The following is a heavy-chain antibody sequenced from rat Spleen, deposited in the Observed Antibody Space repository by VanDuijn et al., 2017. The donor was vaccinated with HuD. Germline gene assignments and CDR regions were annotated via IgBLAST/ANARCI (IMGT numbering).Heavy chain of an antibody. J-gene: IGHJ3*01. CDR2: ISTEGTNT. D-gene: IGHD1-7*01. V-gene: IGHV5S13*01. CDR1: GFTFSDYD. CDR3: ARPNYGYPFAY. Sequence: EVQLVESGGGLVQPGKSLKLSCAASGFTFSDYDMAWVRQAPTRGLEWIASISTEGTNTYYRDSVKGRFTISRDDAKSTQFLLMDSLRSEDTATYYCARPNYGYPFAYWGQGTLVTVSS.